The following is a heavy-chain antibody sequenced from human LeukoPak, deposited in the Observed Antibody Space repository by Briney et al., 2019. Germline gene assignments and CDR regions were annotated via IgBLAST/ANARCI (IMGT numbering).Heavy chain of an antibody. V-gene: IGHV4-61*01. CDR2: IYYTGNT. CDR3: ARVDILTGYLADY. Sequence: SETLSLTCTVSGGPVRSASYYWTWIRQPPGKGLEWIGYIYYTGNTNSNPSLKSRVTISIDPPKNQFSLKLSSVTAADTAVSHCARVDILTGYLADYWGQGTLVTVSS. J-gene: IGHJ4*02. D-gene: IGHD3-9*01. CDR1: GGPVRSASYY.